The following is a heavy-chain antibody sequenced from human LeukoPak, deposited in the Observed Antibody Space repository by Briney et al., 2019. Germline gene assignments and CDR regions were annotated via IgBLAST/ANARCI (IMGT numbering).Heavy chain of an antibody. V-gene: IGHV5-51*01. J-gene: IGHJ2*01. D-gene: IGHD5-18*01. CDR3: ARRRGYSYESNSGNWYFDL. CDR2: IYPGDSDT. Sequence: GESLKISCKGSGYSFISYWIGWVRQMPGKGLEWMGIIYPGDSDTRYSPSFQGQVTISADKSISTAYLQWSSLKASDTAMYYCARRRGYSYESNSGNWYFDLWGRGTLVTVSS. CDR1: GYSFISYW.